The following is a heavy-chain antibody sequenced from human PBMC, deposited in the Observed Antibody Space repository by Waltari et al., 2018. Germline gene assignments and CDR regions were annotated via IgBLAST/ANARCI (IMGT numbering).Heavy chain of an antibody. CDR1: GGSISSYY. CDR3: ARDSKGSEWLEVVYFDY. CDR2: IYTSGST. D-gene: IGHD6-19*01. J-gene: IGHJ4*02. V-gene: IGHV4-4*07. Sequence: QVQLQESGPGLVKPSETLSLTCTVSGGSISSYYWSWIRQPAGKGLEWIGRIYTSGSTKYNPSLKSRVTMSVDTSKNQFSLKLSSVAAADTAVYYCARDSKGSEWLEVVYFDYWGQGTLVTVSS.